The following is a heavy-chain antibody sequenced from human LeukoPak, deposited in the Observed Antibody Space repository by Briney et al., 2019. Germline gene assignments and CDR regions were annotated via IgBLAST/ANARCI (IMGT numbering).Heavy chain of an antibody. CDR2: IYYSGST. Sequence: SETLSLTCTVSGDSVSSGSFYWSWIRQPPGKGLEWIGYIYYSGSTNYSPSLKSRVIISVDTSKNQFSLKLSSVTAADTAVYYCARLGTAMHDFDYWGQGTLVTVSS. CDR1: GDSVSSGSFY. CDR3: ARLGTAMHDFDY. D-gene: IGHD5-18*01. V-gene: IGHV4-61*01. J-gene: IGHJ4*02.